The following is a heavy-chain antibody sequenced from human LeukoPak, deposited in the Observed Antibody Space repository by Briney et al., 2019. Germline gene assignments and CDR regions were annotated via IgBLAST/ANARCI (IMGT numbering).Heavy chain of an antibody. CDR3: ARQGPGGRAFDM. J-gene: IGHJ3*02. Sequence: SETLSLTCTVSSGSISGYYWSWIRQPPGKGLEWIGYIQNTGTTNSNPSLKSRITISLDTSENQFSLKLTSATAADTAIYYCARQGPGGRAFDMWGQGTMVTVSS. CDR2: IQNTGTT. V-gene: IGHV4-59*08. CDR1: SGSISGYY. D-gene: IGHD2-8*02.